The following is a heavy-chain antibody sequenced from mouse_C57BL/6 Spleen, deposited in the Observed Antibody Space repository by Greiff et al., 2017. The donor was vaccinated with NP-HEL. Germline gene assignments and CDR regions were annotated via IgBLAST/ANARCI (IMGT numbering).Heavy chain of an antibody. CDR3: ARITTVVVDY. Sequence: VQLQQPGAELVKPGASVKLSCKASGYTFTSYWMHWVKQRPGQGLEWIGMIHPNSGSTNYNEKFKSKATLTVDKSSSTAYRQLSSLTSEDSAVYYWARITTVVVDYWGQGTTLTVSS. CDR1: GYTFTSYW. CDR2: IHPNSGST. V-gene: IGHV1-64*01. D-gene: IGHD1-1*01. J-gene: IGHJ2*01.